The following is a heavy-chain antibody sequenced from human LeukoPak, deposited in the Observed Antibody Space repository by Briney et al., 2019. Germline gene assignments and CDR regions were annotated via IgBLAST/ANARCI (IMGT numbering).Heavy chain of an antibody. V-gene: IGHV1-8*03. CDR1: GYTFTSYD. Sequence: ASVKVSCKASGYTFTSYDINWVRQATGQGLKWMGWMNPNSGNTGYAQKFQGRVTITRNTSISTAYMELSSLRSEDTAVYYCARVPITIFGVVTTYYFDYWGQGTPVTVSS. D-gene: IGHD3-3*01. CDR3: ARVPITIFGVVTTYYFDY. CDR2: MNPNSGNT. J-gene: IGHJ4*02.